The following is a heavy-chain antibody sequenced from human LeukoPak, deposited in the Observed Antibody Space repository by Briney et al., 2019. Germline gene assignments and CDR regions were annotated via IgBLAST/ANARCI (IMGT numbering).Heavy chain of an antibody. J-gene: IGHJ5*02. CDR2: IYYSGST. D-gene: IGHD3-16*01. V-gene: IGHV4-59*01. CDR3: ARVVGGMTNWFDP. Sequence: SETLSLTCTVSGGSISSYYWSWIRQPPGKGLEWIGYIYYSGSTNYNPSLKSRVTISVDTSKNQFSLKLSSVTAADTAVYYCARVVGGMTNWFDPWGQGTLVTVSS. CDR1: GGSISSYY.